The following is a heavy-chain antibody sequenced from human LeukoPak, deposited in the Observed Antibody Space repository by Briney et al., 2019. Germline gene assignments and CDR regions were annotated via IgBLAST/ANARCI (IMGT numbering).Heavy chain of an antibody. J-gene: IGHJ4*02. V-gene: IGHV3-9*01. CDR1: GFAFYDYA. CDR3: ARGLEKGYSYGIDY. D-gene: IGHD5-18*01. CDR2: ISWNSGTM. Sequence: PGRSLRLSCAASGFAFYDYAMHWVRHAPGKGLEWVSGISWNSGTMGHADSVKGRFTISRDNAKDSLYLQMNSLRTDDTALYYCARGLEKGYSYGIDYWGQGTLVTVSS.